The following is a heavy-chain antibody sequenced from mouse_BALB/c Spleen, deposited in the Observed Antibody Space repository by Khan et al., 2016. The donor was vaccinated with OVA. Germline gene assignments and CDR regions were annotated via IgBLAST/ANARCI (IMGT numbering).Heavy chain of an antibody. Sequence: EVQLVESGPDLVKPGASLKMSCTASGFTFTSYGMYWVNQTPGQGLEWLGYINPYDDYTKFTDTFNGQATLTSDKSTNTSYMELSSLTSEDAAIYYCARGWLWLQTWFAYWGQGTLVTVSA. V-gene: IGHV1S136*01. CDR3: ARGWLWLQTWFAY. J-gene: IGHJ3*01. CDR2: INPYDDYT. CDR1: GFTFTSYG. D-gene: IGHD3-1*01.